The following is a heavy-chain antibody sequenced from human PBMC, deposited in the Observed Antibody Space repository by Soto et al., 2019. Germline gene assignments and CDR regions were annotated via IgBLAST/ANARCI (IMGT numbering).Heavy chain of an antibody. Sequence: EVQLVESGGGLVQPGGSLRLSCAASGFTFISYWMHWVRQAPGKGLVWVSSISTDASSTSYADPVKGRFTISRDNAKNTLYLQMNSVRAEDPAVYYCASLSNKSPQNWGQGTLVIVSP. CDR3: ASLSNKSPQN. J-gene: IGHJ1*01. V-gene: IGHV3-74*01. CDR1: GFTFISYW. D-gene: IGHD2-8*01. CDR2: ISTDASST.